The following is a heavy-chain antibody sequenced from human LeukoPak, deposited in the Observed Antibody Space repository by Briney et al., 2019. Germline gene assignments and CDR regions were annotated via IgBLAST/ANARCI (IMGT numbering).Heavy chain of an antibody. Sequence: GRSLRLSCAASGFTFSSYAMHWVRQAPGKGLEWVAVISYDGSNKYYADSVKGRFTISRDNSKNTLYLQMNSLRAEDTAVYYCARDADGYFDYWGRGTLVTVSS. CDR1: GFTFSSYA. CDR3: ARDADGYFDY. J-gene: IGHJ4*02. V-gene: IGHV3-30*04. CDR2: ISYDGSNK.